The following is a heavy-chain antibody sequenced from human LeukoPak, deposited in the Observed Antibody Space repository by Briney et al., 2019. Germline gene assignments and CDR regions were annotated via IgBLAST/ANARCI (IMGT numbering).Heavy chain of an antibody. J-gene: IGHJ3*02. V-gene: IGHV1-18*01. Sequence: AASVTVSCKASGYTFTSYGISWVRQAPGQGLEGMGWISAYNGNTNYAQKLQGRVTMTTDTSTSTAYMELRSLRSDDTAVYYCARGGTDFRQNAFDIWGRGTMVTVSS. CDR3: ARGGTDFRQNAFDI. CDR2: ISAYNGNT. CDR1: GYTFTSYG.